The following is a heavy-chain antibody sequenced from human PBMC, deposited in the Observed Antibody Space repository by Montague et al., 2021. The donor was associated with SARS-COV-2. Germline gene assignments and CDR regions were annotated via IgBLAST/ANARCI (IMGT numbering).Heavy chain of an antibody. CDR3: ERDSGQPLLYGSPYYYYGREI. Sequence: SLRLSCAASGFTFSSYWMSWVRQAPGKGLEWVANIKQDGSEKYYVDSVKGRFTISRDNAKNSLYLQMNSLRAEDTAVYYCERDSGQPLLYGSPYYYYGREIGDKEATVTFTS. J-gene: IGHJ6*04. V-gene: IGHV3-7*01. D-gene: IGHD2-2*02. CDR1: GFTFSSYW. CDR2: IKQDGSEK.